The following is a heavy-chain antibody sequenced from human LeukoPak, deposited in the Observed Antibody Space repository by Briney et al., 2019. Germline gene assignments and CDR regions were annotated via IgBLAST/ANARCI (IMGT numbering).Heavy chain of an antibody. V-gene: IGHV3-23*01. CDR2: ITGSGAET. CDR3: AKGPHIRTMWLFDS. J-gene: IGHJ4*02. CDR1: GLTFSSYA. D-gene: IGHD1-14*01. Sequence: GGSLRLSCAASGLTFSSYAMSWVRQAPGKGLEWVSSITGSGAETNSADAVKDRFTISRDNAKNTLYLQMNTLRAEDTAVYYCAKGPHIRTMWLFDSWGQGSLVTVSS.